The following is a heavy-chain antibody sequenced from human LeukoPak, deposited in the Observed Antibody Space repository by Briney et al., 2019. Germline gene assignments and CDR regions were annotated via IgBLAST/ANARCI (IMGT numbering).Heavy chain of an antibody. CDR2: INPSSGGT. J-gene: IGHJ3*02. CDR1: GYTFTGYY. Sequence: ASVKVSGTTSGYTFTGYYIQWVRQAPGQGLEWMGYINPSSGGTNYAQEFQGRVTMTRDTSISTAYMELSRLTSDDTAVYYCARGEMITFGGVIVISTFDIWGQGTMVTVS. V-gene: IGHV1-2*02. CDR3: ARGEMITFGGVIVISTFDI. D-gene: IGHD3-16*02.